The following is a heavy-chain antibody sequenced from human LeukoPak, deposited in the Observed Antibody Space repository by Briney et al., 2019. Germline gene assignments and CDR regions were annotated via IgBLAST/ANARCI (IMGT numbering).Heavy chain of an antibody. CDR3: ASRIAAAGTRKAYYYYGMDV. J-gene: IGHJ6*04. Sequence: PSETLSLTRAVSCYSITRGYYWAWIRQPPGKGLERFWSIYHTRNTNYNPSLKSRVTISVATSENQFSLKLSSVTAADTAVYYCASRIAAAGTRKAYYYYGMDVWGKGTTVTVSS. CDR2: IYHTRNT. D-gene: IGHD6-13*01. V-gene: IGHV4-38-2*01. CDR1: CYSITRGYY.